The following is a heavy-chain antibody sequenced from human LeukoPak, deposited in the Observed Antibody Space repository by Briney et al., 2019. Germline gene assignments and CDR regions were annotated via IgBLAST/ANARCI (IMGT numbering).Heavy chain of an antibody. V-gene: IGHV3-66*01. D-gene: IGHD1-1*01. CDR1: GFTVSSNY. Sequence: GGSLRLSCAASGFTVSSNYISWVRQAPGKGLEWDSVIYSGGSTYYAASVKGRFTISRDNSKNTLYLQINSLRAEDTAVYYCAKDRRVHPRYFDYWGQGTLVTVSS. J-gene: IGHJ4*02. CDR3: AKDRRVHPRYFDY. CDR2: IYSGGST.